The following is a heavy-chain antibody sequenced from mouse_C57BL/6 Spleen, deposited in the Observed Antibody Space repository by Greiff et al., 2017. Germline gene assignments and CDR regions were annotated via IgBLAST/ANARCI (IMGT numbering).Heavy chain of an antibody. Sequence: EVKLVESGGGLVQPGGSLSLSCAASGFTFTDYYMSWVRQPPGKALEWLGFIRNKANGYTTEYSASVKGRFTISRDNSQSILYLQMNALRAEDSATYYCARYDGSLDYWGQGTTLTVSS. V-gene: IGHV7-3*01. CDR3: ARYDGSLDY. CDR1: GFTFTDYY. D-gene: IGHD1-1*01. CDR2: IRNKANGYTT. J-gene: IGHJ2*01.